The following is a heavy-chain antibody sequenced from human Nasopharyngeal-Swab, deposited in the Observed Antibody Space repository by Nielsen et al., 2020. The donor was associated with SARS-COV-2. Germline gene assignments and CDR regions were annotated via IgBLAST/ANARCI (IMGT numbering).Heavy chain of an antibody. J-gene: IGHJ4*02. V-gene: IGHV5-51*01. CDR3: ARLYGGYVDY. Sequence: GESLKISCQGSGYCFSTYWIGWVRQMPGRGLEWMGIIYPGDSTPRYRPSFQGQVTISADKSSTAYLQWSSLKASDTAMYFCARLYGGYVDYWGQGTLVTVSS. CDR1: GYCFSTYW. D-gene: IGHD4/OR15-4a*01. CDR2: IYPGDSTP.